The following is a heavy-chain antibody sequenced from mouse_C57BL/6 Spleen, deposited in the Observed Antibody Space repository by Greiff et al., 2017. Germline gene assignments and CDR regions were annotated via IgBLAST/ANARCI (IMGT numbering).Heavy chain of an antibody. V-gene: IGHV1-66*01. D-gene: IGHD1-1*01. CDR3: ARGYGSDYFDY. CDR1: GYSFTSYY. Sequence: QVQLQQSGPELVKPGASVKISCKASGYSFTSYYIHWVKQRPGQGLEWIGWIYPGSGNTKYNEKFKGKATLTADTSSSTAYMQLSSLTSEDSAVYYCARGYGSDYFDYWGQGTTVTVSS. CDR2: IYPGSGNT. J-gene: IGHJ2*01.